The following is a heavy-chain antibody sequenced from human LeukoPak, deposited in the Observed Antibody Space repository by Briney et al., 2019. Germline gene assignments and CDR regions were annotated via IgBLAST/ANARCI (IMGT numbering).Heavy chain of an antibody. CDR3: ARGGPTGALDY. Sequence: GGSLRLSCAASGFTFTGYWMTWVRQAPGKGLEWVANIKEDGSEDYYVDSVKGRFTISRDNAKNSLYMQMTSLRVEDTAVYYCARGGPTGALDYWGQGTLVTVSS. J-gene: IGHJ4*02. CDR2: IKEDGSED. V-gene: IGHV3-7*01. CDR1: GFTFTGYW. D-gene: IGHD7-27*01.